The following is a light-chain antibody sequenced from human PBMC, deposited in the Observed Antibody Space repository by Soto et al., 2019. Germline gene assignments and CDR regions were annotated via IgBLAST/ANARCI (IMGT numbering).Light chain of an antibody. V-gene: IGLV3-21*04. J-gene: IGLJ2*01. Sequence: SYELTQPPSVSVAPGKTARITGGGDNIDSKSVHWYQQRPGQAPVLVIYYDIDRPSGIPERFSGSNSGNTATLTISRVEAGDEADYYCQVWDNNSDHVVFGGGTKLTVL. CDR1: NIDSKS. CDR2: YDI. CDR3: QVWDNNSDHVV.